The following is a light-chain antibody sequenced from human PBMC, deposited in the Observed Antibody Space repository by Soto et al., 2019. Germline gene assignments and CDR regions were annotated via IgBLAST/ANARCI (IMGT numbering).Light chain of an antibody. CDR1: SSDVGGYNY. CDR3: CSYTTRNTRQIV. V-gene: IGLV2-14*01. J-gene: IGLJ1*01. CDR2: DVT. Sequence: AALTQPASVAGSRGQSITVSFSGTSSDVGGYNYVSGYQQQPGKAPKFMIYDVTNRPSGVSNRFSGSKSGNTASLTISGLQAEDEADYYWCSYTTRNTRQIVFGNGTKVTVL.